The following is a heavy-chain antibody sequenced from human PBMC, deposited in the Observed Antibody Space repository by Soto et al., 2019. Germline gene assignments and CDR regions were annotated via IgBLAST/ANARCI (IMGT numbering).Heavy chain of an antibody. Sequence: ASVKVSCKASGYTFTSYAMHWVRQAPGQRLEWMGWINAGSGNTKYSQKFQGRVTITRDTSASTAYMELSSLRSEDTAVYYCARPASSYDFWSGKEYFQHWGQGTLVTVSS. J-gene: IGHJ1*01. CDR2: INAGSGNT. CDR3: ARPASSYDFWSGKEYFQH. V-gene: IGHV1-3*01. D-gene: IGHD3-3*01. CDR1: GYTFTSYA.